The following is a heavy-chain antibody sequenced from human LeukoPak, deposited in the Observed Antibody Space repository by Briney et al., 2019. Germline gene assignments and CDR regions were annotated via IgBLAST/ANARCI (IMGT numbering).Heavy chain of an antibody. CDR3: ARVSPYYDILTGTTLGAFDI. J-gene: IGHJ3*02. CDR2: IYYSGST. V-gene: IGHV4-31*03. D-gene: IGHD3-9*01. Sequence: SQTLSLTCTVSGGSISSGGYYWSWLRQHPGTGLEWIGYIYYSGSTYYNPSLESRVTISVDTSKNQFSLKLSSVTAADTAVYYSARVSPYYDILTGTTLGAFDIWGQGTMVTVSS. CDR1: GGSISSGGYY.